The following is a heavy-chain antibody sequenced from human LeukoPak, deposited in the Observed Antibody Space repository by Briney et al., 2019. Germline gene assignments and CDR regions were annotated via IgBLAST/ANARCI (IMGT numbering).Heavy chain of an antibody. V-gene: IGHV4-31*03. Sequence: PSETLSLTCTVSGGSISSGGYYWSWIRQHPGKGLEWIGYIYYSGSTYCNPSLKSRVTISVDTSKNQFSLKLSSVTAADTAVYYCARELGYCSGGSCYRLRGMDVWGQGTTVTVSS. CDR3: ARELGYCSGGSCYRLRGMDV. CDR2: IYYSGST. CDR1: GGSISSGGYY. J-gene: IGHJ6*02. D-gene: IGHD2-15*01.